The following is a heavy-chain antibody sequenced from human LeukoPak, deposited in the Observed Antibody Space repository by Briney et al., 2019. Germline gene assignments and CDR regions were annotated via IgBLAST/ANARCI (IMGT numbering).Heavy chain of an antibody. CDR1: GFTFSSYA. CDR2: ISYDGSNK. D-gene: IGHD3-3*01. Sequence: GGSLRLSCAASGFTFSSYAMHWVRQAPGKGLEWVAVISYDGSNKYYADSAKGRFTISRDNSKNTLYLQMNSLRAEDTAVYYCARNYDFWSGYPTYYYYGMDVWGQGTTVTVSS. CDR3: ARNYDFWSGYPTYYYYGMDV. V-gene: IGHV3-30-3*01. J-gene: IGHJ6*02.